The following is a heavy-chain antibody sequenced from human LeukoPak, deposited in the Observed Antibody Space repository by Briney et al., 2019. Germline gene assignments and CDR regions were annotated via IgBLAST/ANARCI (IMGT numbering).Heavy chain of an antibody. CDR3: ANYPNQVVFFS. CDR2: ISGSGGNT. V-gene: IGHV3-23*01. CDR1: GFTFNNYA. J-gene: IGHJ5*02. D-gene: IGHD2-2*01. Sequence: PGGSLRLSCAASGFTFNNYAMNWVRQAPGKGLEWVSSISGSGGNTYYADAVKGRFTISRDNLENMVYLQMNSLRAEDTAIYYCANYPNQVVFFSWGQGTLVTVSS.